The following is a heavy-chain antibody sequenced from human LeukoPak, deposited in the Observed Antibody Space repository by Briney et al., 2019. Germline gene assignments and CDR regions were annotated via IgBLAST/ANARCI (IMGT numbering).Heavy chain of an antibody. V-gene: IGHV1-2*02. CDR1: GYTFTGYY. CDR3: AREYGDNAYYFDY. J-gene: IGHJ4*02. Sequence: ASVKVSCKASGYTFTGYYMHWVRQAPGQGLEWMGWINPNSGGTNYAQKFQGRVTMTRDTSISTAYMELSRLRSDDTAVYYCAREYGDNAYYFDYWGQGTLVTVSS. D-gene: IGHD4-17*01. CDR2: INPNSGGT.